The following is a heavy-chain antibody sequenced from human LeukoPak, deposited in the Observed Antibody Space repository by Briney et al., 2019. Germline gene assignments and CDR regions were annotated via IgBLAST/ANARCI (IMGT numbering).Heavy chain of an antibody. CDR2: INQDGSEK. J-gene: IGHJ4*02. CDR3: AKDRWFGDTTFDY. D-gene: IGHD3-10*01. V-gene: IGHV3-7*01. CDR1: GFTFSSYW. Sequence: GGSLRLSCAASGFTFSSYWMSWVRQAPGKGLEWVANINQDGSEKYYVDSVKGRFTISRDNSKNTLYLQMSSLRAEDTAVYYCAKDRWFGDTTFDYWGQGTLVTVSS.